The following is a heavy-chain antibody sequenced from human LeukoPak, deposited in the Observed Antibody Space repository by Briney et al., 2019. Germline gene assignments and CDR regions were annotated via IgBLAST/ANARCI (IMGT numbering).Heavy chain of an antibody. D-gene: IGHD3-22*01. CDR2: INHSGST. CDR1: GGSFSGYY. Sequence: SETLSLTCAVYGGSFSGYYWSWIRQPPGEGLEWIGEINHSGSTNYNPSLKSRVTISVDTSKNQFSLKLSSVTAADTAVYYCARYDSSGYYYGYWGQGTLVTVSS. V-gene: IGHV4-34*01. J-gene: IGHJ4*02. CDR3: ARYDSSGYYYGY.